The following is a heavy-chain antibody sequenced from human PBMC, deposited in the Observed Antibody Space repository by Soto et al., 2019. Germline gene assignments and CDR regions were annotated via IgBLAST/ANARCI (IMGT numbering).Heavy chain of an antibody. D-gene: IGHD1-26*01. V-gene: IGHV3-23*01. CDR1: GFTFSNYA. Sequence: PGGSLRLSCAASGFTFSNYAMTWVRRAPGKGLEWVSAISGSGGNTYYADSVKGRFTISRDNSKNTLYLQMNSLRAEDTAVYFCVKGATSTSGSYYYFYGMDVWGQGTAVTVSS. CDR2: ISGSGGNT. J-gene: IGHJ6*02. CDR3: VKGATSTSGSYYYFYGMDV.